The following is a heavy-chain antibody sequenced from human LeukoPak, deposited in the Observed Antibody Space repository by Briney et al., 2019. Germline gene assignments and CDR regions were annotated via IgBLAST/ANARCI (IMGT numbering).Heavy chain of an antibody. CDR3: ERDAEQLVGARGGGFNF. Sequence: ASVKVSCKPSGYTFTIDASSWGREAPGQGLEWMGEIIAYNGNTNYAQMLQGRVTMTTDTSTSTAYMELRSMRSDDAAVYYCERDAEQLVGARGGGFNFWGQGTLVTVSS. D-gene: IGHD1-26*01. V-gene: IGHV1-18*01. CDR2: IIAYNGNT. J-gene: IGHJ4*02. CDR1: GYTFTIDA.